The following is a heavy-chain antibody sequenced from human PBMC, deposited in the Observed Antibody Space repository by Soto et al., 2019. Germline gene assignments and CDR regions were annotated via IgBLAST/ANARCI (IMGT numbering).Heavy chain of an antibody. J-gene: IGHJ4*02. D-gene: IGHD3-16*01. CDR1: GFTFTSYA. CDR3: ATKGVSPELINN. Sequence: PGGSLRLSCAASGFTFTSYAISWVRQAPGKGLEWVSAISGSGGSTYYADSVKGRFTISRDNSKITLYLQMNRLRAEDTAVYYCATKGVSPELINNWGQGTLVTVS. V-gene: IGHV3-23*01. CDR2: ISGSGGST.